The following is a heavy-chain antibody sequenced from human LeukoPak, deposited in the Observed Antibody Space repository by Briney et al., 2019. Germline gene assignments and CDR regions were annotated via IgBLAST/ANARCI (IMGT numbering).Heavy chain of an antibody. CDR3: VRGSRSGD. J-gene: IGHJ4*02. CDR1: GFIFSDHE. Sequence: PGGSLRLSCAASGFIFSDHEMTWVRQAPGKGLEWLSYISTGGTTVYYADSVKGRFTISRDNAKNSLYLQMNSLRVDDTAVYYCVRGSRSGDWGQGTLVTVSS. CDR2: ISTGGTTV. D-gene: IGHD7-27*01. V-gene: IGHV3-48*03.